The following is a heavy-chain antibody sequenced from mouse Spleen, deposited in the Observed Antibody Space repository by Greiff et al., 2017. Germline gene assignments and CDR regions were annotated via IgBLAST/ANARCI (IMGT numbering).Heavy chain of an antibody. CDR1: GFTFSSYA. D-gene: IGHD1-1*01. CDR2: ISSGGGNT. V-gene: IGHV5-9-3*01. CDR3: ARLTTVVALDD. Sequence: DVQLVESGGGLVKLGGSLKLSCAASGFTFSSYAMSWVRQTPEKRLEWVATISSGGGNTYYPDSVKGRFTISRDNAKNTLYLQMSSLKSEDTAMYYCARLTTVVALDDWGQGTTLTVSS. J-gene: IGHJ2*01.